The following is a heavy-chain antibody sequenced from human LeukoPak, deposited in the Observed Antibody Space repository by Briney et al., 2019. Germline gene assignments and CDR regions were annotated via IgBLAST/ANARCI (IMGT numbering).Heavy chain of an antibody. J-gene: IGHJ3*02. D-gene: IGHD3-10*01. Sequence: ASVKVSCKASGYTFTSYGISWVRQAPGQGLEWMGWISAYNGNTNYAQKLQGRVTMTTDTSTSTAYMELRSLRSDDTAVYYCARDYYAAPRDAFDIWGQGTMVTVPS. CDR1: GYTFTSYG. V-gene: IGHV1-18*01. CDR3: ARDYYAAPRDAFDI. CDR2: ISAYNGNT.